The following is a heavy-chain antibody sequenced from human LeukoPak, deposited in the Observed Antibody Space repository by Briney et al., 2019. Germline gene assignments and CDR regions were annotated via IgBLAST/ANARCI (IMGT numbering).Heavy chain of an antibody. J-gene: IGHJ3*02. CDR2: FDPEDGET. V-gene: IGHV1-24*01. CDR1: GYTFTGYY. D-gene: IGHD1-26*01. CDR3: ATDLGGATTTGAFDI. Sequence: GASVKVSCKASGYTFTGYYMHWVRQAPGKGLEWMGGFDPEDGETIYAQKFQGRVTMTEDTSTDTAYMELSSLRSEDTAVYYCATDLGGATTTGAFDIWGQGTMVTVSS.